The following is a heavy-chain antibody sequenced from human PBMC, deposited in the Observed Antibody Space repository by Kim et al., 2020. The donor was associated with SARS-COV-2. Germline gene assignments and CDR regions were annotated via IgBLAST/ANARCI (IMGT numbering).Heavy chain of an antibody. J-gene: IGHJ4*02. CDR2: IIKDGSQR. V-gene: IGHV3-7*01. CDR1: GFTFSGES. CDR3: ARGLRWCDY. Sequence: GGSLRLSCAASGFTFSGESMTWVRQAPGKGLEWVANIIKDGSQRYYVDSVKGRFTISRDNAKNSLYLQMNSLRADDTATYYCARGLRWCDYWGQGALVTV. D-gene: IGHD2-8*01.